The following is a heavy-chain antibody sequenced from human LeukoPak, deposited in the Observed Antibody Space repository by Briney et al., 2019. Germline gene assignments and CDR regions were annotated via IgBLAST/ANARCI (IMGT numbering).Heavy chain of an antibody. CDR3: ARDPRRGITMVRGVIYNYGMDV. CDR2: IIPIFGTA. D-gene: IGHD3-10*01. J-gene: IGHJ6*02. CDR1: GGTFSSYA. V-gene: IGHV1-69*01. Sequence: SVKVSCKASGGTFSSYAISWVRQAPGQGLEWMGGIIPIFGTANYAQKFQGRVTITADESTSTAYMELSSLRSEDTAVYYCARDPRRGITMVRGVIYNYGMDVWGQGTTVTVSS.